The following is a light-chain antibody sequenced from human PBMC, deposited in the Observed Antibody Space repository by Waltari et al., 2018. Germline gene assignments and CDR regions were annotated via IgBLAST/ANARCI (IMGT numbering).Light chain of an antibody. J-gene: IGLJ3*02. CDR2: ETR. CDR3: LLSYSGVPWV. Sequence: QAVVTQEPSLTVTPGGTATPNGGSRSGAGTRGHYPFWFQKKPGQAPRQLIYETRNKHSWTSSRFSGSLLGGKAALTLSGAQPEDEAEYYCLLSYSGVPWVFGGGTKLTVL. V-gene: IGLV7-46*01. CDR1: SGAGTRGHY.